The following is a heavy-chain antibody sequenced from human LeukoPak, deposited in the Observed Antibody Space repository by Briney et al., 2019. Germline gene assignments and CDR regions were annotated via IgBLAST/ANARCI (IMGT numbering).Heavy chain of an antibody. CDR3: AKDLDYDILTGLDY. V-gene: IGHV3-23*01. J-gene: IGHJ4*02. Sequence: TGGSLRLSCAASGFTFSSYAMSWVRQAPGKGLEWFSAISGSGGSTYYADSVKGRFTISRDNSKNTLDLQMNSLRAEDTAVYYCAKDLDYDILTGLDYWGQGTLVTVSS. CDR1: GFTFSSYA. D-gene: IGHD3-9*01. CDR2: ISGSGGST.